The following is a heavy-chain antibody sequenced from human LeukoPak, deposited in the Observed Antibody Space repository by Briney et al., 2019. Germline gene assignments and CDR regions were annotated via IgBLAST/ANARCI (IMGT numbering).Heavy chain of an antibody. Sequence: GSLRLTCAASGFTFSSYERNWVRQAPGKGLEWVSYINASGNTKYYADPVRGRFTIPRHNAQDSVYLQLNSLRAEHTAVCYCARLAAAGSYYFDSWGQGTMVTVSS. V-gene: IGHV3-48*03. CDR3: ARLAAAGSYYFDS. CDR2: INASGNTK. CDR1: GFTFSSYE. J-gene: IGHJ4*02. D-gene: IGHD6-13*01.